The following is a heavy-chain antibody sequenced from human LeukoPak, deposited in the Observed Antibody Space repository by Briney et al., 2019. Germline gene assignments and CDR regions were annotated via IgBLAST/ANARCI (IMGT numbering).Heavy chain of an antibody. J-gene: IGHJ4*02. D-gene: IGHD3-3*01. V-gene: IGHV1-24*01. Sequence: GASVKVSCKVSGYTLTELSMHWVRQAPGKGLEWMGGFDAEDGETIYAQKFQGRVTMTEDTSTDTAYMELSSLRSEDTAVYYCATAEVSELRFLEWLLPFDYWGQGTLVTVSS. CDR3: ATAEVSELRFLEWLLPFDY. CDR2: FDAEDGET. CDR1: GYTLTELS.